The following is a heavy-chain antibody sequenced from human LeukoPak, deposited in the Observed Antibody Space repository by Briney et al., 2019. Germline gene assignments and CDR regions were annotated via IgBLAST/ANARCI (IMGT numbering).Heavy chain of an antibody. CDR2: INHSGST. Sequence: PSETQSLTCAVYGGSFSGYYWSWIRQPPGKGMEWIGEINHSGSTNYNPSLKSRVTISVDTSKNQFSLKLSSVTAADTAVYYCARGRGPRAADAFDIWGQGTMVTVSS. CDR1: GGSFSGYY. CDR3: ARGRGPRAADAFDI. V-gene: IGHV4-34*01. J-gene: IGHJ3*02. D-gene: IGHD3-10*01.